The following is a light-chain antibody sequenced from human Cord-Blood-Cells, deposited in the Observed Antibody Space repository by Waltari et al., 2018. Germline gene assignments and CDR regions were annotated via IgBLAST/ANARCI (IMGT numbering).Light chain of an antibody. CDR3: AAWDDSLSGYV. CDR1: SSTIGRNY. CDR2: RNN. Sequence: QSVLTQPPSASGTPGQRVTISCSGSSSTIGRNYVSWYQQLPGTAPKLLIYRNNQRPSGVPDRFSGSKSGTSASLAISGLRSEDEADYYCAAWDDSLSGYVFGTGTKVTVL. V-gene: IGLV1-47*01. J-gene: IGLJ1*01.